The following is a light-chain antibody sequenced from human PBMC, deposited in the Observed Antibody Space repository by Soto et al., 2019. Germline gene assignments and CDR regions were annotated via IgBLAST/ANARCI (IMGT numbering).Light chain of an antibody. CDR2: DVS. CDR3: SSYTSSSTLHV. CDR1: NNDVGGYNY. V-gene: IGLV2-14*03. Sequence: QSALTQPASVSGSPGQSITISCTGTNNDVGGYNYVSWYQHHPGKAPTLMIYDVSNRPSGVSNRFSGSKSGNTASLTISGLQTEDEAEYYCSSYTSSSTLHVFGPGTKVTVL. J-gene: IGLJ1*01.